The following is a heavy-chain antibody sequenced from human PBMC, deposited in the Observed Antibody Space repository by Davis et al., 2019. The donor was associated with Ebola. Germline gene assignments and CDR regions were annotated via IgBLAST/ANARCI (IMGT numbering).Heavy chain of an antibody. J-gene: IGHJ6*02. V-gene: IGHV4-34*01. Sequence: SETLSLTCAVYGGSFSGYYWSWIRQPPGKGLEWIGEITHSGSTNYNPSLKSRVTISVDTSKNQFSLKLSSVTAADTAVYYCARVAAIAAAGDYYYYYGMDVWGQGTTVTVSS. CDR1: GGSFSGYY. CDR3: ARVAAIAAAGDYYYYYGMDV. D-gene: IGHD6-13*01. CDR2: ITHSGST.